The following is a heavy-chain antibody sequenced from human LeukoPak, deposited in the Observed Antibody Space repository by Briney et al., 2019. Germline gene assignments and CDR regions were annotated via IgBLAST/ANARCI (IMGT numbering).Heavy chain of an antibody. CDR2: IYYSGST. J-gene: IGHJ3*02. V-gene: IGHV4-59*08. Sequence: PSETLSLTCTVSGGSISSYYWSWIRQPPGKGLEWTGYIYYSGSTNYNPSLKSRVTISVDTSKNQFSLKLSSVTAADTAVYYCARHVGDAFDIWGQGTMVTVSS. CDR3: ARHVGDAFDI. CDR1: GGSISSYY.